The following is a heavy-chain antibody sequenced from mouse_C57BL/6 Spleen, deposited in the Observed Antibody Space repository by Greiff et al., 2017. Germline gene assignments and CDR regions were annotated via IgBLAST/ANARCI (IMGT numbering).Heavy chain of an antibody. CDR1: GYAFSSSW. V-gene: IGHV1-82*01. Sequence: VQLQQPGPELVKPGASVKISCKASGYAFSSSWMNWVKQRPGKGLEGIGRIYPGDGDTHYNGKFKGKATLTADKSSSTAYMQLSSLTSEDSAVYFCARSSYDYDVYFDYGGQGTTLTVSS. D-gene: IGHD2-4*01. CDR3: ARSSYDYDVYFDY. CDR2: IYPGDGDT. J-gene: IGHJ2*01.